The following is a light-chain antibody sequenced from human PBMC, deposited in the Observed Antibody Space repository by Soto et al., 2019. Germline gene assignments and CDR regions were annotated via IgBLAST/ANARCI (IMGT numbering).Light chain of an antibody. V-gene: IGKV3-20*01. CDR2: GAS. Sequence: EIVLTQSPGSLSLSPRERATLSCRASQSVSSNHLAWYQQKPGQAPRLLIYGASRRATGIPDRFSGSGYGTDFTLTISRLEPEDFAVYYCQQYGSSTYTFGQGTKVEIK. CDR1: QSVSSNH. J-gene: IGKJ2*01. CDR3: QQYGSSTYT.